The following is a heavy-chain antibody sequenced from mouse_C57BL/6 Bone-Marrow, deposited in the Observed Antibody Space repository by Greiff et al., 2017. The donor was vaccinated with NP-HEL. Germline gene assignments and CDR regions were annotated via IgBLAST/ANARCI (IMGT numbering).Heavy chain of an antibody. J-gene: IGHJ4*01. D-gene: IGHD1-1*01. CDR1: GYTFTSYW. CDR2: IHPNRGST. V-gene: IGHV1-64*01. Sequence: QVQLQQPGAELVKPGASVKLSCKASGYTFTSYWMPWVKQRPGQGLEWIGMIHPNRGSTNYNEKFKSKATLTVDKSSSPAYMQLSSLTSEDSAVYYCAKYVTTVVATYYYAMDYWGQGTSVTVSS. CDR3: AKYVTTVVATYYYAMDY.